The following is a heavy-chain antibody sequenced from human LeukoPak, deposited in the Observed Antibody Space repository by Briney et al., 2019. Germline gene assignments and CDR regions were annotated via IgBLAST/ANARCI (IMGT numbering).Heavy chain of an antibody. CDR1: GYTFTSYD. J-gene: IGHJ4*02. CDR2: IVPLFGSP. V-gene: IGHV1-69*06. D-gene: IGHD3-10*01. CDR3: ARAVEYYGSGSYDY. Sequence: SVKVSCKASGYTFTSYDINWVRQATGQGLEWMGKIVPLFGSPEYAQTFQGRVTIIADNSTNTVYMELSSLRSEDTAVYYCARAVEYYGSGSYDYWGQGTLVTVSS.